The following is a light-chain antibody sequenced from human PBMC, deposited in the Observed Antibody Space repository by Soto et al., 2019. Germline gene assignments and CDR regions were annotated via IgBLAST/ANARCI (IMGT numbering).Light chain of an antibody. V-gene: IGLV2-8*01. CDR3: SSYAGSSNV. Sequence: QSVLTQPPSASGSPGQSVAISCTGTSSDVGGYNYVSWYQQHPGKAPKLMIYEVNKRPSGVPDRSSGSKSGNTASLTVSGLQAEDEADYYCSSYAGSSNVVGTGTKVTVL. CDR1: SSDVGGYNY. J-gene: IGLJ1*01. CDR2: EVN.